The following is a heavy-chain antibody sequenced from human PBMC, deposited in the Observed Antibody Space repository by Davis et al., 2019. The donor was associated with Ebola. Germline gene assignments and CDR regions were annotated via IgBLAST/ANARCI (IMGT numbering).Heavy chain of an antibody. J-gene: IGHJ4*02. CDR1: GFTFSDYY. D-gene: IGHD3-3*01. CDR2: ISSSSSYT. Sequence: GGSLRLSCAASGFTFSDYYMSWIRQAPGKGLEWVSYISSSSSYTNYADSVKGRFTISRDNAKNSLYLQMNSLRAEDTAVYYCARVREFTIFVEYYFDYWGQGTLVTVSS. CDR3: ARVREFTIFVEYYFDY. V-gene: IGHV3-11*06.